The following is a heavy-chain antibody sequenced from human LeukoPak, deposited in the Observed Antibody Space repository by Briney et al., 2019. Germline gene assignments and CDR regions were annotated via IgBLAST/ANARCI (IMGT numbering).Heavy chain of an antibody. CDR2: VTDSSRSP. CDR3: AKHRGSYGANPFDQ. CDR1: KFTFSSYA. J-gene: IGHJ4*01. D-gene: IGHD4/OR15-4a*01. Sequence: PGGSLRLSYVASKFTFSSYAMSWLRQAPRRGLEWVSTVTDSSRSPFYSDSVRGRFTISRDNSNNTLYLHLPSLTANDTAFYQCAKHRGSYGANPFDQRGPGTLVTVSS. V-gene: IGHV3-23*01.